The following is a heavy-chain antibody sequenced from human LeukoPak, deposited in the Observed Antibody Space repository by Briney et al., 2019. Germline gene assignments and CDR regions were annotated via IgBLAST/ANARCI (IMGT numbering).Heavy chain of an antibody. V-gene: IGHV3-21*01. CDR1: GFSFSSHD. D-gene: IGHD3-10*01. CDR3: VREGSGSTHYMDV. Sequence: GGSLRLSCAASGFSFSSHDMNWVRQAPGKGLEWVSSITGSSTSIDYADSVKGRFAISRDNAKNSLFLQMDSLRVDDSAVYYCVREGSGSTHYMDVWGKGTAVTVSS. CDR2: ITGSSTSI. J-gene: IGHJ6*03.